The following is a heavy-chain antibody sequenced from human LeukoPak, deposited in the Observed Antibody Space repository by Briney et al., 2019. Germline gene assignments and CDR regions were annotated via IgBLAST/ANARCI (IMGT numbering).Heavy chain of an antibody. CDR2: FDPEDGET. D-gene: IGHD3-10*01. V-gene: IGHV1-24*01. CDR3: ATDLWGITMVRGVIITRDY. CDR1: GYTLTELS. J-gene: IGHJ4*02. Sequence: ASVKVSCKVSGYTLTELSMYWVRQAPGKGLEWMGGFDPEDGETIYAQKFQGRVTMTEDTSTDTAYMELSSLRSEDTAVYYCATDLWGITMVRGVIITRDYWGQGTLVTVSS.